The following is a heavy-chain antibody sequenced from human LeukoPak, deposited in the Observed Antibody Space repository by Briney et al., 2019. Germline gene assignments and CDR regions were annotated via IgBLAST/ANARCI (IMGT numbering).Heavy chain of an antibody. CDR3: AKVVSTYYYDSSGYFDY. Sequence: GGSLRLSCAASGITFSDHYMSWIRQAPGKGLEWVAVISYDGSNKYYADSVKGRFTISRDNSKNTLYLQMNSLRAEDTAVYYCAKVVSTYYYDSSGYFDYWGQGTLVTVSS. CDR1: GITFSDHY. J-gene: IGHJ4*02. CDR2: ISYDGSNK. D-gene: IGHD3-22*01. V-gene: IGHV3-30*18.